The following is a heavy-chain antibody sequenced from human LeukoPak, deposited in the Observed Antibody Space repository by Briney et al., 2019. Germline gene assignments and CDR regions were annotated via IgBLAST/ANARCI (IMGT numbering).Heavy chain of an antibody. D-gene: IGHD6-19*01. V-gene: IGHV3-23*01. CDR1: GFTFSSYA. Sequence: GGSLRLSCAASGFTFSSYAMSWVRQAPGKGLEWVSAISGSGGSTYYADSVKGRFTISRDNAKNSLYLQMNSLRAEDTAVYYCARDDQSSGWYLGSDYWGQGTLVTVSS. CDR2: ISGSGGST. CDR3: ARDDQSSGWYLGSDY. J-gene: IGHJ4*02.